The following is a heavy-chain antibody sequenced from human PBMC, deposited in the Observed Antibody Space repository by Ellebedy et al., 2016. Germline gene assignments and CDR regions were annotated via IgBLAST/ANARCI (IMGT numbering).Heavy chain of an antibody. V-gene: IGHV1-69*04. CDR3: ARAYDSSGLDY. D-gene: IGHD3-22*01. CDR1: GGTFSSYA. Sequence: SVKVSCXASGGTFSSYAISWVRQAPGQGLEWMGRIIPILGIANYAQKFQGRVTITADKSTSTAYMELSSLRSEDTAVYYCARAYDSSGLDYWGQGTLVTVSS. CDR2: IIPILGIA. J-gene: IGHJ4*02.